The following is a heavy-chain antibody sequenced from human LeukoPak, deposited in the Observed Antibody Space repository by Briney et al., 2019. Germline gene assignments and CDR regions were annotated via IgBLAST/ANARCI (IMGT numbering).Heavy chain of an antibody. CDR1: GFTVSSNY. V-gene: IGHV3-53*01. CDR2: IYSGGST. D-gene: IGHD6-19*01. Sequence: GGSLRLSCAASGFTVSSNYMSWVRQAPGKGLEWVSIIYSGGSTYYADSVKGRFTISRDNSKNTLYLQMNSLSAEDTAVYYCARDRVGSGWYLDYWGQGTLVTVSS. J-gene: IGHJ4*02. CDR3: ARDRVGSGWYLDY.